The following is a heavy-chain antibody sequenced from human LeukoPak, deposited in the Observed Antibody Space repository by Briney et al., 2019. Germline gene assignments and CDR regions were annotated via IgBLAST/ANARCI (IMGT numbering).Heavy chain of an antibody. J-gene: IGHJ5*02. CDR3: ARSLCSGGSCYSWRERYNWFDP. CDR2: IIPIFGTA. Sequence: GSSVKVSCKASGGTFSSYAISWVRQAPGQGLEWMGGIIPIFGTANYAQKFQGRVTITTDEYTSTAYMELSSLRSEDTAVYYCARSLCSGGSCYSWRERYNWFDPWGQGTLVTVSS. V-gene: IGHV1-69*05. D-gene: IGHD2-15*01. CDR1: GGTFSSYA.